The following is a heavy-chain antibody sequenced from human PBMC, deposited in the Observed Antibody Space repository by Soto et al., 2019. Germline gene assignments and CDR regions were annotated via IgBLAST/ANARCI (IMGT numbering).Heavy chain of an antibody. Sequence: ASVKVSCKASGYNFTSHYVHWVRQAPGQGLEWMGIIDPSSGTTSYTQKFQERVTMTRDTSMSTVYMELSRLRSEDTAVYYCARGAVVVPNGLIAGMDVWGLGTTVTVSS. J-gene: IGHJ6*02. CDR2: IDPSSGTT. V-gene: IGHV1-46*01. CDR3: ARGAVVVPNGLIAGMDV. D-gene: IGHD2-15*01. CDR1: GYNFTSHY.